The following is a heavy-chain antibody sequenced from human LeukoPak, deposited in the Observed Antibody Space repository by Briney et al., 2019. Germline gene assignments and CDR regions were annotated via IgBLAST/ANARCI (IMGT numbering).Heavy chain of an antibody. Sequence: GGSLRLSCAASGFTFSSYDMHWVRQTTGKGLEWVSSIGIAGDTYYPGSVKGRFTISRENAKNSLYLQMNSLRAGATAVYYCARAPPYSSASWGYYGMDVWGQGTTVTVSS. CDR2: IGIAGDT. J-gene: IGHJ6*02. V-gene: IGHV3-13*01. D-gene: IGHD6-6*01. CDR1: GFTFSSYD. CDR3: ARAPPYSSASWGYYGMDV.